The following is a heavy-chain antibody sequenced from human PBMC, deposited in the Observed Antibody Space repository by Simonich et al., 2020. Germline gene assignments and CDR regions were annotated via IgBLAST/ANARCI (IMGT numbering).Heavy chain of an antibody. CDR2: IYIGGST. D-gene: IGHD1-26*01. J-gene: IGHJ4*02. V-gene: IGHV3-53*01. Sequence: EVQLVESGGGLIQPGGSLRLSCAASGFTVSINYMSWVRQAPGKVLELGSVIYIGGSTYYADSVKGRFTISRDNSKNTLYLQINSLRAEDTAVYYCARDSGSGGFDYWGQGTLVTVSS. CDR3: ARDSGSGGFDY. CDR1: GFTVSINY.